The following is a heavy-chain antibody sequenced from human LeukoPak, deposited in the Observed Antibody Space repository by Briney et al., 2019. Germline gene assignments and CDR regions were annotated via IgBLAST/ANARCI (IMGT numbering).Heavy chain of an antibody. Sequence: GGSLRLSCAASGFTFSSYAMSWVRQAPGKGLEWVSAISGSGGTTYYADSVKGRFTISRDNSKNTLYLQMNSLRAEDTAVYYCAKWARYCTNGVCYYFDYWGQGTLVTVSS. J-gene: IGHJ4*02. CDR2: ISGSGGTT. CDR1: GFTFSSYA. D-gene: IGHD2-8*01. CDR3: AKWARYCTNGVCYYFDY. V-gene: IGHV3-23*01.